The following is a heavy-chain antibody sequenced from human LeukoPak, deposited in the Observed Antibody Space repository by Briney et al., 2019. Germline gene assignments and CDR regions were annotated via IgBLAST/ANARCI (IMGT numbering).Heavy chain of an antibody. V-gene: IGHV3-30*04. J-gene: IGHJ6*03. D-gene: IGHD1-26*01. CDR1: GFTFSSYA. CDR3: ASQGRSPVDNYYYYYYMDV. Sequence: SGGSLRLSCAASGFTFSSYAMHWVRRAPGKGLEWVAVISYDGPNKNYADSVKGRFTISRDNSKNSLYLQMNSLRAEDTAVYYCASQGRSPVDNYYYYYYMDVWGKGTTVTVSS. CDR2: ISYDGPNK.